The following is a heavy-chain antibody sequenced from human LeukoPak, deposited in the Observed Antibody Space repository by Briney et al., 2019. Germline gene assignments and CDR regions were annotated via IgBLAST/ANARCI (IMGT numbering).Heavy chain of an antibody. CDR3: ARGKDTNYPNWFDP. D-gene: IGHD4-11*01. V-gene: IGHV1-3*01. CDR1: GYTFTSYA. CDR2: INAGNGNT. Sequence: ASVKVSCKASGYTFTSYAIHWVRQAPGQRLEWMGWINAGNGNTKYSQKFQGRVTITRDTSASTAYMELSSLRSEGTAMYYCARGKDTNYPNWFDPWGQGTLVTVSS. J-gene: IGHJ5*02.